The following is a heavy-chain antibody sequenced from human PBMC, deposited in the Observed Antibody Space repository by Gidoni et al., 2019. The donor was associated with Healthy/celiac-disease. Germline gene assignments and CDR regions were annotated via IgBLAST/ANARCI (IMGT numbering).Heavy chain of an antibody. Sequence: EVQLVESGGGLVQPGGSLRLSCAASVFTFSSYWMHWVRQAPGKGLVWVSRINSDGSSTSYADSVKGRFTISRDNAKNTLYLQMNSLRAEDTAVYYCARDFPQGPIVATITVGGLDYWGQGTLVTVSS. CDR2: INSDGSST. CDR3: ARDFPQGPIVATITVGGLDY. V-gene: IGHV3-74*01. CDR1: VFTFSSYW. J-gene: IGHJ4*02. D-gene: IGHD5-12*01.